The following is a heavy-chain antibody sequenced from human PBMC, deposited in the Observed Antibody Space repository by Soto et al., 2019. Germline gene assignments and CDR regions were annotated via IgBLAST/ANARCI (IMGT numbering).Heavy chain of an antibody. Sequence: QVQLVQSGAEVKKPGSSVKVSCKASGGTFSSYAISWVRQAPGQGLEWMGGIIPIFGTANYAQKCQGRVTITEDDSTSTAYMELSSLRSEDTAVYSCARDYDSREANDYWGQGTLVTVSS. CDR3: ARDYDSREANDY. V-gene: IGHV1-69*12. CDR1: GGTFSSYA. CDR2: IIPIFGTA. D-gene: IGHD3-22*01. J-gene: IGHJ4*02.